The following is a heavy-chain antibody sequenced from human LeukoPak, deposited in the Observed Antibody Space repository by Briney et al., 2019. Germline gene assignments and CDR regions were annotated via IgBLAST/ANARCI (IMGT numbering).Heavy chain of an antibody. Sequence: SETLSLTCSVSGGSISSSRYYWGWIRQPPGKGMEWIGSIYYSGSTYYNPSLKSRVTISLETSKNQFSLKLSSVTAADTAVYYCARRTVAGAYWYFELWGRGTLVTVSS. J-gene: IGHJ2*01. D-gene: IGHD6-19*01. CDR1: GGSISSSRYY. CDR3: ARRTVAGAYWYFEL. V-gene: IGHV4-39*01. CDR2: IYYSGST.